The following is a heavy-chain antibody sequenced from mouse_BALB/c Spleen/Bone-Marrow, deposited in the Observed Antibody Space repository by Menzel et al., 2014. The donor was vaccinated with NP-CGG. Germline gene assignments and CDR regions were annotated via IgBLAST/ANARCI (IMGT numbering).Heavy chain of an antibody. J-gene: IGHJ4*01. Sequence: QVQLKESGPGLVAPSPSLSITCTVSGFSLTSYGVHWVRQPPGKVLEWLGVIWAGGSTNYNSALMSRLSISKDNSKSQVFLKMNSLQTDDTAMYCCARGSYYEGAMDYWGQGTSVTVSS. CDR2: IWAGGST. D-gene: IGHD1-1*01. V-gene: IGHV2-9*02. CDR3: ARGSYYEGAMDY. CDR1: GFSLTSYG.